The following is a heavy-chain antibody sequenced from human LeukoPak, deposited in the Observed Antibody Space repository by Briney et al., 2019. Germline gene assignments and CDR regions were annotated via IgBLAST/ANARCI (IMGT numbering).Heavy chain of an antibody. CDR1: GFTFSSYT. CDR2: ISRSNIYK. Sequence: GGSLRLSCAASGFTFSSYTMNWVRLAPGKGLEWVSSISRSNIYKYYADSVKGRFTISRDNAKNSLYLQMNSLRAEDTAVYYCARERGDRWLLKKGFGYWGQGTLVTVSS. J-gene: IGHJ4*02. CDR3: ARERGDRWLLKKGFGY. D-gene: IGHD5-24*01. V-gene: IGHV3-21*01.